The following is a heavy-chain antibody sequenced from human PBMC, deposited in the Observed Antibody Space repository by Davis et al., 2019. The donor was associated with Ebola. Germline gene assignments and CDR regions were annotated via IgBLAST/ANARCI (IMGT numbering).Heavy chain of an antibody. V-gene: IGHV3-21*01. CDR1: GFTFSSYW. CDR3: ARDLGFNWFDP. J-gene: IGHJ5*02. CDR2: ISSSSSYI. Sequence: GESLKISCAASGFTFSSYWMNWVRQAPGKGLEWVSSISSSSSYIYYADSVKGRFTISRDNAKNSLYLQMNSLRAEDTAVYYCARDLGFNWFDPWGQGTLVTVSS.